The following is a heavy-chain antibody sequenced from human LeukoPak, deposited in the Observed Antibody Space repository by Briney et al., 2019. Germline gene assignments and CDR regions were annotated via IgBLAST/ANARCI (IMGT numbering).Heavy chain of an antibody. CDR3: AKDRDHDYYRSGSYYSAPDAFDI. CDR2: IGGSGGRT. Sequence: GGSLRLSCAASGFTFSTYAMNWVRQAPGKGPEWVSAIGGSGGRTHYAESVEGRVTISRDNSKNTLYLQMNSLRAEDTAVYYCAKDRDHDYYRSGSYYSAPDAFDIWAKGHWSPSLQ. CDR1: GFTFSTYA. J-gene: IGHJ3*02. V-gene: IGHV3-23*01. D-gene: IGHD3-10*01.